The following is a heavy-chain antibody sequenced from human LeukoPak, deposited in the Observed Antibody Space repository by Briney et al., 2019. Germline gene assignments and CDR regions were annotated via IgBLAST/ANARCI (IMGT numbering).Heavy chain of an antibody. V-gene: IGHV4-59*01. D-gene: IGHD5-18*01. Sequence: SETLSLTCTVSGGSISTYYWSWIRQPPGKGLEWIGYIYYSGSTNYNPSLNSRVTISVDTSKNQFSLKLSSVTAADAAVYYCARGDTAMVTGAFDIWGQGTMVTVSS. CDR3: ARGDTAMVTGAFDI. CDR1: GGSISTYY. J-gene: IGHJ3*02. CDR2: IYYSGST.